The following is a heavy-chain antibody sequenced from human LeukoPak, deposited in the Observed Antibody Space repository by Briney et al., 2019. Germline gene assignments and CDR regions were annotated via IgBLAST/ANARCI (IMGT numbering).Heavy chain of an antibody. CDR2: IYYSGST. CDR1: GGSISSYY. Sequence: SETLSLTCTVSGGSISSYYWSWIRQPPGRRLEWMGYIYYSGSTNYNPSLKSRVTISVDTSKTQSSLKLSSVTAADTAVYYCARQSRGSYRLDYWGQGTLVTVSS. CDR3: ARQSRGSYRLDY. J-gene: IGHJ4*02. V-gene: IGHV4-59*08. D-gene: IGHD3-16*02.